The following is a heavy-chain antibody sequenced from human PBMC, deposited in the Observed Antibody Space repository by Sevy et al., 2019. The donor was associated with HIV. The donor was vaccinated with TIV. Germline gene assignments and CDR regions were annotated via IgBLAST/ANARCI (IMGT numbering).Heavy chain of an antibody. CDR1: GFTFSSYS. CDR2: ISSSSSYI. CDR3: ARDYYDSSGYFDFAFDI. D-gene: IGHD3-22*01. V-gene: IGHV3-21*01. Sequence: GGSLRLSCAASGFTFSSYSMNWVRQAQGKGLEWVSSISSSSSYIYYADSVKGRFTISRDNAKNSQYLQMNSLRAEDTAVYYCARDYYDSSGYFDFAFDIWGQVTMVTVSS. J-gene: IGHJ3*02.